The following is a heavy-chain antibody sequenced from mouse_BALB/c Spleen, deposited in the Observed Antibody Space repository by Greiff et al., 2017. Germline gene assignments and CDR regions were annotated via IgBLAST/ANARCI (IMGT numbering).Heavy chain of an antibody. J-gene: IGHJ2*01. Sequence: EVKLMESGPGLVKPSQSLSLTCSVTGYSITSGYYWNWIRQFPGNQLEWMGYISYDGSNNYNPSLKNRISITRDTSKNQFFLKLNSVTTEDTATYYCARDGYWGQGTTLTVSS. CDR1: GYSITSGYY. CDR3: ARDGY. CDR2: ISYDGSN. V-gene: IGHV3-6*02.